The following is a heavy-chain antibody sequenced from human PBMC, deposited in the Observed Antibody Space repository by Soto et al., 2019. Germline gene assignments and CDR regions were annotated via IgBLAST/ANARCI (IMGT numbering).Heavy chain of an antibody. V-gene: IGHV1-69*02. CDR1: GGTFSSYT. J-gene: IGHJ6*03. Sequence: SVKVSCKASGGTFSSYTISWVRQAPGQGLEWMGRIIPILGIANYAQKFQGRVTITADKSTSTAYMELSSLRSEDTAVYYCARGYCSSTSCYYYYMDVCGKGTTVTVSS. CDR3: ARGYCSSTSCYYYYMDV. D-gene: IGHD2-2*01. CDR2: IIPILGIA.